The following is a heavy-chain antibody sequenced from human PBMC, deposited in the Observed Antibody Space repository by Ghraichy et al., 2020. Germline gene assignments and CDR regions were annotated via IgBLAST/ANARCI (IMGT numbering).Heavy chain of an antibody. CDR1: GGSISIGAYY. CDR3: ARYRAGGNWFDP. CDR2: IYYSGST. D-gene: IGHD3-10*01. V-gene: IGHV4-31*03. J-gene: IGHJ5*02. Sequence: SETLSLTCTVSGGSISIGAYYWSWIRQHPGEGLEWIGYIYYSGSTSYKSSLKSRVTISVDTSKNQFSLKLNSVTAADTAVYYCARYRAGGNWFDPWGQGTLVTVSS.